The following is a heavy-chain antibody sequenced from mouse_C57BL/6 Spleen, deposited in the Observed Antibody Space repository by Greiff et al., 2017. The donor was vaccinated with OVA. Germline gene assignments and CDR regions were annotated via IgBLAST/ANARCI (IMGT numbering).Heavy chain of an antibody. CDR3: ARGTPLYYAMDY. CDR2: INPGSGGT. J-gene: IGHJ4*01. D-gene: IGHD3-3*01. CDR1: GYAFTNYL. V-gene: IGHV1-54*01. Sequence: QLQQSGAELVRPGTSVKVSCKASGYAFTNYLIEWVKQRPGQGLEWIGVINPGSGGTNYNEKFKGKATLTADKSSSTAYMQLSSLTSEDSAVYFCARGTPLYYAMDYWGQGTSVTVSS.